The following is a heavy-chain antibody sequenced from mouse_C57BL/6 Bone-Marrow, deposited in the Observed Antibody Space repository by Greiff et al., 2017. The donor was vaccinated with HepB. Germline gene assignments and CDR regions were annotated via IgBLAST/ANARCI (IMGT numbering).Heavy chain of an antibody. CDR1: GYTFTDYN. V-gene: IGHV1-18*01. Sequence: EVKLMESGPELVKPGASVKIPCKASGYTFTDYNMDWVKQSHGKSLEWIGDINPNNGGTIYNQKFKGKATLTVDKSSSTAYMELRSLTSEDTAVYYCARPYYGSSYVGAMDYWGQGTSVTVSS. CDR2: INPNNGGT. D-gene: IGHD1-1*01. J-gene: IGHJ4*01. CDR3: ARPYYGSSYVGAMDY.